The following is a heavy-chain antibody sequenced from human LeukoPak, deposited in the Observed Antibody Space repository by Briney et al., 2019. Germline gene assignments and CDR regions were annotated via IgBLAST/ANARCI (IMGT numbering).Heavy chain of an antibody. CDR3: ARGSSDITMVRGVITPGDY. V-gene: IGHV4-59*12. Sequence: SETLSLTCTVSGGSISYYYWSWIRQSPGKGLEWIGYIYYSGTTNYNPSLKSRVTISVDASKNQFSLKLSSVTAADTAVYYCARGSSDITMVRGVITPGDYWGQGTLVTVSS. D-gene: IGHD3-10*01. CDR2: IYYSGTT. CDR1: GGSISYYY. J-gene: IGHJ4*02.